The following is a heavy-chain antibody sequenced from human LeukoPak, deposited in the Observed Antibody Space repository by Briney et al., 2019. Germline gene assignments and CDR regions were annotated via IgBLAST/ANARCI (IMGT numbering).Heavy chain of an antibody. Sequence: GGSLRLSCAASAFTFNTYPMAWVRQAPGEGLEWVANIKQDGTEKYYMDSVKGRFSISRDNAKNSLYLQMNALRAEDTAVYYCARDVRPDYWGQGTLVTVST. J-gene: IGHJ4*02. V-gene: IGHV3-7*04. CDR2: IKQDGTEK. CDR1: AFTFNTYP. D-gene: IGHD6-6*01. CDR3: ARDVRPDY.